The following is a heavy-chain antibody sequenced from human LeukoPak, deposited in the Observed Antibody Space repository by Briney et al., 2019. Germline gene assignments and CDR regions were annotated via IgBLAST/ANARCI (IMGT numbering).Heavy chain of an antibody. D-gene: IGHD3-10*01. V-gene: IGHV3-9*01. Sequence: HTGGSLRLSCVASGFTFDDYAMHWVRQAPGKGLEWVSGISWNSGSIGYADSVKGRFTISRDNAKNSLYLQMNSLRAEDTALYYCAKVYYGSGSYYGYFDYWGQGTLVTVSS. CDR3: AKVYYGSGSYYGYFDY. CDR1: GFTFDDYA. CDR2: ISWNSGSI. J-gene: IGHJ4*02.